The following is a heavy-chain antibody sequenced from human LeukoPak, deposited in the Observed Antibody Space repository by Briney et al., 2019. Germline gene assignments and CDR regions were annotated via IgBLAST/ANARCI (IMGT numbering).Heavy chain of an antibody. CDR1: GFTFSSYW. CDR3: ARAGGTYYGIAFDI. D-gene: IGHD1-26*01. CDR2: IKQDGSEK. Sequence: GGSLRLSCAASGFTFSSYWMSWVRQAPGRGLEWVANIKQDGSEKYYVDSVKGRFTISRDNAKNSLYLQMNSLRAEDTAVYYCARAGGTYYGIAFDIWGQGTMVTVSS. J-gene: IGHJ3*02. V-gene: IGHV3-7*01.